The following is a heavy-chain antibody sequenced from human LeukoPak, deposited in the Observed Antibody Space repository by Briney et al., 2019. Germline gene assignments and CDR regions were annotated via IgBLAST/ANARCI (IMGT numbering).Heavy chain of an antibody. J-gene: IGHJ4*02. V-gene: IGHV3-30*18. CDR2: ISYDGSNK. D-gene: IGHD1-26*01. CDR1: GFTFSSYG. Sequence: PGRSLRLSCAASGFTFSSYGMHWVRQAPGKGLEWVAVISYDGSNKYYADSVKGRFTISRDNSKNTLYLQMNSLRAEDTAVYYCAKVGIVGATNDDYWGQGTLVTVSS. CDR3: AKVGIVGATNDDY.